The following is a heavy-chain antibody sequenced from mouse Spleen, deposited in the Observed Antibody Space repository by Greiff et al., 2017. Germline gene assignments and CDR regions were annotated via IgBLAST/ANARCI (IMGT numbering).Heavy chain of an antibody. CDR3: ARPTGTAYYFDY. D-gene: IGHD4-1*02. J-gene: IGHJ2*01. Sequence: EVKVVESGEGLVKPGGSLKLSCAASGFTFSSYAMSWVRQTPEKRLEWVATISDGGSYTYYPDNVKGRFTISRDNAKNNLYLQMSHLKSEDTAMYYCARPTGTAYYFDYWGQGTTLTVSS. V-gene: IGHV5-4*03. CDR2: ISDGGSYT. CDR1: GFTFSSYA.